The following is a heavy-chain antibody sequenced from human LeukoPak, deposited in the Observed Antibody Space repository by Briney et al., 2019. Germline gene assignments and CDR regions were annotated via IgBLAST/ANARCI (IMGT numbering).Heavy chain of an antibody. CDR1: GYSFTSYW. D-gene: IGHD6-13*01. CDR3: ARLGYSPAGAYYYYMDV. Sequence: RGESLKISCKGSGYSFTSYWNGCVRQIPGKGLEGRGINYPGDSETRYSPSFQGQVTISADKSISTAYLQWSSLKASDTAMYYCARLGYSPAGAYYYYMDVWGKGTTVTVSS. V-gene: IGHV5-51*01. J-gene: IGHJ6*03. CDR2: NYPGDSET.